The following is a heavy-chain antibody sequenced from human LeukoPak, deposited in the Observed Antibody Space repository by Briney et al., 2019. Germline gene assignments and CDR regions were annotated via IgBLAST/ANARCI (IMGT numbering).Heavy chain of an antibody. Sequence: GGSLRLSCAASGFTFSSYGMHWVRQAPGKGLEWVAVIWYDGSNKYYADSVKGRFTISRDNSKNTPYLQMNSLRAEDTAVYYCASIAISGSYHGHFAYWGQGTLVTVSS. CDR1: GFTFSSYG. CDR3: ASIAISGSYHGHFAY. D-gene: IGHD1-26*01. V-gene: IGHV3-33*01. CDR2: IWYDGSNK. J-gene: IGHJ4*02.